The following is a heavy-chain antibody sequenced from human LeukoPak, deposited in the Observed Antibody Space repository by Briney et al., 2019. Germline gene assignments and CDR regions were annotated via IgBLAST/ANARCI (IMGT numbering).Heavy chain of an antibody. Sequence: GGSLRLTCAASGFTFSRYAMSWVRQAPGKGLEWVSAISGSGGSTYYADSVKGRFTISRDNAKNTLYLQMNSLRAEDTAVYYCAKGGPVGPRLRFDYWGQGTLVTVSS. V-gene: IGHV3-23*01. CDR1: GFTFSRYA. J-gene: IGHJ4*02. CDR2: ISGSGGST. CDR3: AKGGPVGPRLRFDY. D-gene: IGHD1-26*01.